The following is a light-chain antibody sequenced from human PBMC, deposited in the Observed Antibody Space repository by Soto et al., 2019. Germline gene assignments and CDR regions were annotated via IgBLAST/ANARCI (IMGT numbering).Light chain of an antibody. J-gene: IGLJ1*01. CDR1: NIGSKS. CDR3: QVWDSSSDHDV. CDR2: YDS. V-gene: IGLV3-21*04. Sequence: SSELTQPPSVSVAPGKTARITCGGTNIGSKSVHWYQQKPGQAPVLVIYYDSDRPSGIPERFSGSNSGNTATLTISRVEAGDEDDYYCQVWDSSSDHDVFGTGTKLTVL.